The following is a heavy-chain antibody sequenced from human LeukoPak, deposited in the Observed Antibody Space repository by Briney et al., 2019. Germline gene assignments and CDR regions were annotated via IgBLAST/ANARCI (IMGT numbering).Heavy chain of an antibody. J-gene: IGHJ4*02. V-gene: IGHV3-30*03. CDR2: ISYDGSNK. CDR3: AISKDSSLSFDY. CDR1: GFTFSSYG. Sequence: GGSLRLSCAASGFTFSSYGMHWVRQAPGKGREGVAVISYDGSNKYYADSVKGRFTISRDNSKNTLYLQMNSLRAEDTAVYYCAISKDSSLSFDYWGQGTLVTVSS. D-gene: IGHD3-22*01.